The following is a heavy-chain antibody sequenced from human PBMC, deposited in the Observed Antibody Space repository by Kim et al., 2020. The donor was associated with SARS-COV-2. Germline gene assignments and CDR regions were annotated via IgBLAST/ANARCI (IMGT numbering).Heavy chain of an antibody. D-gene: IGHD3-10*01. CDR3: AQGTVAVFAPSYGMDV. CDR2: LSGSGVGT. J-gene: IGHJ6*01. CDR1: GFTFRTFA. Sequence: GGSLRLSCAASGFTFRTFAMNWVRQAPGKGLEWVSALSGSGVGTYYAESVKGRFTISRDNSKNTLYLEMHALRADDTAVYYCAQGTVAVFAPSYGMDVWG. V-gene: IGHV3-23*01.